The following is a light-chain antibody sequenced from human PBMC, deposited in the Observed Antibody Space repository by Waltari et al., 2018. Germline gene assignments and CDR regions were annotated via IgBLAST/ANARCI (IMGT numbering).Light chain of an antibody. V-gene: IGKV3-20*01. CDR3: QKYDRLPAT. J-gene: IGKJ1*01. CDR2: GAS. CDR1: QSCSRF. Sequence: EIVLTQSPGTLSLSPGERGTLSCRAGQSCSRFLACYQQKPGKAPRLLIYGASTRATGIPDRFSGSGSGTDFSLTISRLEPEDFAVYYCQKYDRLPATFGQGTKVEIK.